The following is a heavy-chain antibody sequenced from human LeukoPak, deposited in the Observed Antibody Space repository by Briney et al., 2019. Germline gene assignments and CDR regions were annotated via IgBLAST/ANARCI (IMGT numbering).Heavy chain of an antibody. CDR1: GYTFTGYY. D-gene: IGHD2-15*01. Sequence: ASVKVSCKASGYTFTGYYMHWVRQAPGQGLEWMGWINPNSGCTNYAQKFQGRVTMTRDTSISTAYMELSRLRSDDTAVYYCARERKGYCSGGSCGMDVWGQGTTVTVSS. V-gene: IGHV1-2*02. J-gene: IGHJ6*02. CDR3: ARERKGYCSGGSCGMDV. CDR2: INPNSGCT.